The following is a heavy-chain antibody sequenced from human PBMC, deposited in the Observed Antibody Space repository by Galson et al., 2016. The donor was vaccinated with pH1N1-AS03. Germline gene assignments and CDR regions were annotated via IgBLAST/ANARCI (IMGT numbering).Heavy chain of an antibody. CDR2: ISPYNGNT. CDR1: GYTFPNFG. V-gene: IGHV1-18*04. D-gene: IGHD2-15*01. J-gene: IGHJ5*02. CDR3: ARAAPFDP. Sequence: SVKVSCKASGYTFPNFGMSWVRQAPGQGLVWMGWISPYNGNTQYAQRLEGRVTMTTDTSTNTAYLELRSLTYDDTAVYYCARAAPFDPWGHGTLVIVSS.